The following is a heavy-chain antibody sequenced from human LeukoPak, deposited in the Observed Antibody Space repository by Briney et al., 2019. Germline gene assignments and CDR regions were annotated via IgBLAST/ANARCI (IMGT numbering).Heavy chain of an antibody. CDR2: VNPNSANT. V-gene: IGHV1-8*01. CDR1: GYTFTSYD. Sequence: GASVKVSCKASGYTFTSYDINWVRQATGQGLEWMGWVNPNSANTGYTQKFQGRVTMTRDTSIGTAYMELSSLRPEDTAVYYCARGFGAHDYDIDYWGQGTLVTVSS. CDR3: ARGFGAHDYDIDY. D-gene: IGHD4-17*01. J-gene: IGHJ4*02.